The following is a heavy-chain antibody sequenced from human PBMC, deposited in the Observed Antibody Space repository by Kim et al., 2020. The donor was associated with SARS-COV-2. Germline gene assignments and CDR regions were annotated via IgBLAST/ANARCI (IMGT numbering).Heavy chain of an antibody. V-gene: IGHV3-23*01. CDR2: ISSTGGST. D-gene: IGHD6-6*01. Sequence: GGSLRLSCAASGFTFSSYAMSWVRQAPGKGLERVSVISSTGGSTYYADSVKGRFTISRDNSKNTLYLQMNSLRAEDTAVYYCAKCGSSSSCPFDYWGQGTLVTASP. CDR1: GFTFSSYA. J-gene: IGHJ4*02. CDR3: AKCGSSSSCPFDY.